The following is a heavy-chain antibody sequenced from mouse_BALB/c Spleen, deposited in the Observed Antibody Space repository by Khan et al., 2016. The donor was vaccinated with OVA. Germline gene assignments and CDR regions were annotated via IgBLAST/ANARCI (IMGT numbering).Heavy chain of an antibody. Sequence: QVQLQQSGPGLVAPSQSLSITCTISGVSLTNYGVHWVRQPPGKGLEWLVVIWSDGSTTYNSALKSRLSISKDNSKSQVFLKMNSLQTDDTAMYYCARQPYYHYYIMDYWGQGTSVTVSS. D-gene: IGHD2-10*01. J-gene: IGHJ4*01. CDR3: ARQPYYHYYIMDY. V-gene: IGHV2-6-1*01. CDR2: IWSDGST. CDR1: GVSLTNYG.